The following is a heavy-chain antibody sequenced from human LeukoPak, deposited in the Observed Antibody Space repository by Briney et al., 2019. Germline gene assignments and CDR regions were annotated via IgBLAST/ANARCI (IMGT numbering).Heavy chain of an antibody. Sequence: PSETLSLTCTVSGGSISSYYWSWIRQPPGKGLEWIGYIYYSGSTNYNPSLKSRVTISVDMSKNQFSLKLSSVTAADTAVYYCARAAAGGYFDYWGQGTLVTVSS. CDR2: IYYSGST. D-gene: IGHD6-13*01. CDR3: ARAAAGGYFDY. J-gene: IGHJ4*02. CDR1: GGSISSYY. V-gene: IGHV4-59*12.